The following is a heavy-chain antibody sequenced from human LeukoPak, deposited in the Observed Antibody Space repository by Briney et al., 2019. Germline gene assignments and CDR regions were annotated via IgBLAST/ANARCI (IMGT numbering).Heavy chain of an antibody. D-gene: IGHD5-24*01. CDR3: AKSMAAYYYYGMDV. CDR1: GFTFSSYG. CDR2: ISNRGSGT. Sequence: GGSLRLSCAASGFTFSSYGMGWVRQAPGKGLEWVSGISNRGSGTYYADSVKGRFTISRDNSKNTLYLQMNSLRAEDTAVYYCAKSMAAYYYYGMDVWGQGTTVTVSS. V-gene: IGHV3-23*01. J-gene: IGHJ6*02.